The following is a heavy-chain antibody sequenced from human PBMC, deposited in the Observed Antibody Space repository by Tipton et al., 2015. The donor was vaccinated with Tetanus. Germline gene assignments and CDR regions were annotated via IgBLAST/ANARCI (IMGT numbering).Heavy chain of an antibody. Sequence: LRLSCAASGFTFSSYAMSWVRQAPGKGLEWIGEINHSGSTNYNPSLKSRVTISVDTSKNQFSLKLSSVTAADTAVYYCATPYYYDSSGYYQRSEYFQHWGQGTLVTVSS. D-gene: IGHD3-22*01. J-gene: IGHJ1*01. CDR1: GFTFSSYA. V-gene: IGHV4-34*08. CDR2: INHSGST. CDR3: ATPYYYDSSGYYQRSEYFQH.